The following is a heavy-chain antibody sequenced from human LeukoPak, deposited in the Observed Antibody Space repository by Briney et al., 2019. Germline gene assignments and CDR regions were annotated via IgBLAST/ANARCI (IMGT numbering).Heavy chain of an antibody. V-gene: IGHV4-39*01. D-gene: IGHD2-15*01. Sequence: SETLSLTCIVSGGSISTSAYYWGWIRQPPGEGLQWIGSIYYGGNTYYNSSLKSRVTISVDTSTSQFSLKLSSVTAADTAVYYCARGEVVAATLFYYYYGMDVWGQGTTVTVSS. CDR1: GGSISTSAYY. CDR3: ARGEVVAATLFYYYYGMDV. CDR2: IYYGGNT. J-gene: IGHJ6*02.